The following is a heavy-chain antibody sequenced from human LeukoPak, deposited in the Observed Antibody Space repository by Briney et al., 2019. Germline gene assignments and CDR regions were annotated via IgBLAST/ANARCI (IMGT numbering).Heavy chain of an antibody. CDR3: ARLWDIVVVPAASLADY. CDR2: IYYSGST. V-gene: IGHV4-59*08. CDR1: GGSIRSYY. D-gene: IGHD2-2*01. Sequence: PSETLSLTCSVSGGSIRSYYWSWIRQPPGKGLEWIGYIYYSGSTYYNPSLKSRVTISVDTSKNQFSLKLSSVTAADTAVYYCARLWDIVVVPAASLADYWGQGTLVTVSS. J-gene: IGHJ4*02.